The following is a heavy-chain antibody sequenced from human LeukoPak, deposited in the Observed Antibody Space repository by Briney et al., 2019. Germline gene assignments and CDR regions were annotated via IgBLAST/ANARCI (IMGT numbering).Heavy chain of an antibody. J-gene: IGHJ4*02. Sequence: GASVKVSCKASGYTFTSYGISWVRQAPGQGLEWMGWISAYNGNTNYAQKLQGRVTMTTDTSTSTAYMKLRSLRSDDTAVYYCARTYYYGSGSYSPDYWGQGTLVTVSS. CDR3: ARTYYYGSGSYSPDY. CDR1: GYTFTSYG. V-gene: IGHV1-18*04. D-gene: IGHD3-10*01. CDR2: ISAYNGNT.